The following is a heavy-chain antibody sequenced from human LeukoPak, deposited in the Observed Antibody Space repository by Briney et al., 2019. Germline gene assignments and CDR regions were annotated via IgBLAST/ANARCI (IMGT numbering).Heavy chain of an antibody. CDR2: IYYSGST. V-gene: IGHV4-59*12. J-gene: IGHJ5*02. Sequence: SETLSLTCTVSGGSISSYYWSWIRQPPGKGLEWIGYIYYSGSTNYNPSLKSRVTISVDRSKNQFSLKLSSVTAADTAVYYCASTITTVRGANSPGWFDPWGQGTLVTVSS. D-gene: IGHD3-10*01. CDR1: GGSISSYY. CDR3: ASTITTVRGANSPGWFDP.